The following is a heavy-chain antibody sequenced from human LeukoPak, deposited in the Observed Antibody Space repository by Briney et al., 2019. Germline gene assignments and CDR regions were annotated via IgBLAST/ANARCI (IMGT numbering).Heavy chain of an antibody. Sequence: PGGSLRLSCAASGFTFSDYYTSWIRQAPGKGLEWVSYISSSGSTIYYADSVKGRFTISRDNAKNSLYLQMNSLRAEDTAVYYCARSYDYYYYMDVWGKGTTVTVSS. J-gene: IGHJ6*03. D-gene: IGHD6-13*01. CDR1: GFTFSDYY. CDR3: ARSYDYYYYMDV. CDR2: ISSSGSTI. V-gene: IGHV3-11*01.